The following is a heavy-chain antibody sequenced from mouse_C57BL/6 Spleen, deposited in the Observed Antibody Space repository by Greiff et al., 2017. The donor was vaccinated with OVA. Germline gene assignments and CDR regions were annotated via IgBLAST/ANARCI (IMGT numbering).Heavy chain of an antibody. CDR1: GYTFTSYW. D-gene: IGHD1-1*01. Sequence: QVQLQQPGAELVRPGTSVKLSCKASGYTFTSYWMHWVKQRPGQGLEWIGVIDPSDSYTNYNQKFKGKATLTVDTSSSTAYMQLSSLTSEDSAVYYCARRGITTVEGDYWGQGTTLTVSS. V-gene: IGHV1-59*01. CDR2: IDPSDSYT. CDR3: ARRGITTVEGDY. J-gene: IGHJ2*01.